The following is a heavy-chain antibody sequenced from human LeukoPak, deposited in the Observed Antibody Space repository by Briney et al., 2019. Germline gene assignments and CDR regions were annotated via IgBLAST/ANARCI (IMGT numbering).Heavy chain of an antibody. Sequence: GASVKVSCKASGYTFTGYYMHWVRQAPGQGLEWMGWINPNSGGTNYAQNFQGRVTMTRDTSINTGYMELSSLRSDDTAVYYCARGSSQEPDYWGQGTLVTVPS. D-gene: IGHD6-6*01. CDR3: ARGSSQEPDY. CDR2: INPNSGGT. V-gene: IGHV1-2*02. CDR1: GYTFTGYY. J-gene: IGHJ4*02.